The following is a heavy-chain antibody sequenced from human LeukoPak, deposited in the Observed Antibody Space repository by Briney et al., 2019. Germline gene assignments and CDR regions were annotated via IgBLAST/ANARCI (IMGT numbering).Heavy chain of an antibody. CDR3: ARGLGYDFWSGYYEKNWFDP. Sequence: ASVKVSCKASGYTFTGYYMHWVRQAPGQGLEWMGWINPNSGGTNYAQKFQGRVTMTRDTSISTAYMELSSLRSEDTAVYYCARGLGYDFWSGYYEKNWFDPWGQGTLVTVSS. J-gene: IGHJ5*02. V-gene: IGHV1-2*02. CDR2: INPNSGGT. CDR1: GYTFTGYY. D-gene: IGHD3-3*01.